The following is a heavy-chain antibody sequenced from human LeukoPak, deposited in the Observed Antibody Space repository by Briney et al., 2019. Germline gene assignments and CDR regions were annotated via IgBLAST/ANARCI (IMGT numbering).Heavy chain of an antibody. CDR1: GFTFGSYW. Sequence: PGGSLRLSCAASGFTFGSYWMNWARQAPGKGLEWVASINHNGNVNYYVDSVKGRFTISRDNAKNSLYLQMSNLRAEDTAVYFCARGGGSDVWGQGATVTVSS. V-gene: IGHV3-7*03. CDR2: INHNGNVN. D-gene: IGHD2-15*01. CDR3: ARGGGSDV. J-gene: IGHJ6*02.